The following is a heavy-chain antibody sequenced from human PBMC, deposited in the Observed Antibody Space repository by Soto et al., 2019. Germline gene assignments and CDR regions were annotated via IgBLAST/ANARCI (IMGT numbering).Heavy chain of an antibody. J-gene: IGHJ4*02. CDR1: GGSINSGDSY. CDR3: VRDAPGVAPY. Sequence: QVQLQESGPGLVRPSQTLSLTCTVSGGSINSGDSYWNWIRQNPEKGLEWIGYINYRGTTFYNPSLKSLLIISADPSETTFSLKLNSVTAADTAVYYCVRDAPGVAPYRGQGTLVTVSS. CDR2: INYRGTT. D-gene: IGHD2-2*01. V-gene: IGHV4-31*01.